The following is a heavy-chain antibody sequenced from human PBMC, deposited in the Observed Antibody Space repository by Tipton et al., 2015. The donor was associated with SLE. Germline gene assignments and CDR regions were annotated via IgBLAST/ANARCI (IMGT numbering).Heavy chain of an antibody. CDR2: IYYSGGT. CDR1: GGSISSGGYY. D-gene: IGHD6-19*01. Sequence: TLSLTCTVSGGSISSGGYYWSWIRQHPGKGLEWIGSIYYSGGTYYNPSLKSRVTISVDTSKNQFSLKLSSVTAADTAVYYCARHRASSGWLKKGAFDIWGQGTMVTVSS. V-gene: IGHV4-39*07. CDR3: ARHRASSGWLKKGAFDI. J-gene: IGHJ3*02.